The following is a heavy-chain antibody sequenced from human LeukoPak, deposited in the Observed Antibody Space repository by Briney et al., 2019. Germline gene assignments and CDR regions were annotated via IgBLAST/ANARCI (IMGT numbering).Heavy chain of an antibody. CDR3: ARARYFDWLIVDY. D-gene: IGHD3-9*01. CDR1: GFTFSSYS. Sequence: GGSLRLSCAASGFTFSSYSMNWVRQAPGKGLEWVSSISSSSSYIYYADSVKGRFTISRDNAKNPLYLQMNGLRAEDTAVYYCARARYFDWLIVDYWGQGTLVTVSS. J-gene: IGHJ4*02. V-gene: IGHV3-21*01. CDR2: ISSSSSYI.